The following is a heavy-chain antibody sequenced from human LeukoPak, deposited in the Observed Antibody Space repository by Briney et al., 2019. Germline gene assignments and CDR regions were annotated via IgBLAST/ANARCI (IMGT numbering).Heavy chain of an antibody. D-gene: IGHD3-10*01. V-gene: IGHV4-34*01. J-gene: IGHJ6*04. Sequence: SETLSLTCAVYSGSFSGYYWSWIRQPPGKGLEWIGEINHSGSTNYNPSLKSRVTISVDTSKNQFSLKLSSVTAADTAVYYCARAPSLYGSVSYYTPYYYYGMDVWGKGTTVTVSS. CDR2: INHSGST. CDR3: ARAPSLYGSVSYYTPYYYYGMDV. CDR1: SGSFSGYY.